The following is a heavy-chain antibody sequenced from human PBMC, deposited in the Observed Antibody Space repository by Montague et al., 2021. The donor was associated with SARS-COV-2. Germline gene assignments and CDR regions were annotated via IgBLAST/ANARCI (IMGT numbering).Heavy chain of an antibody. J-gene: IGHJ6*02. CDR2: ISSSSSYI. V-gene: IGHV3-21*01. CDR1: GFTFSSYS. D-gene: IGHD3-10*01. CDR3: ARERTVVIITGYYYYGVDV. Sequence: LRLSFAASGFTFSSYSMNWVRQAPGKGLEWVSSISSSSSYIYYAGSVKGRFTISRDNAKNSLYLQMNSLRAEDTAVYFCARERTVVIITGYYYYGVDVWGQGTTVTVSS.